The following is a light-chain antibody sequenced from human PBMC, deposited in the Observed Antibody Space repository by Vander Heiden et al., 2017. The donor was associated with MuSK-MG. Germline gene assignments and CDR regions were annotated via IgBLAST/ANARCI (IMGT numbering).Light chain of an antibody. V-gene: IGLV1-47*01. J-gene: IGLJ3*02. CDR2: RNK. CDR1: RSNIGSNY. Sequence: QSVLTQPPSASGTPGQRVTLSCSGSRSNIGSNYVYWYQQLPGTAPKLLIYRNKKRPSGVPDRFSGSKSGTAASLASSGLGAEDEADYYCAAWDDSLSGWVFGGGTKLTVL. CDR3: AAWDDSLSGWV.